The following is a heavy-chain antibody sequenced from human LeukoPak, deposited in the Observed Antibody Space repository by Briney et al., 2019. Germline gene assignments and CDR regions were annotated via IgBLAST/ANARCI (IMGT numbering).Heavy chain of an antibody. D-gene: IGHD1-26*01. CDR3: AKHTLGVYYFDY. CDR2: IKQEGSEK. Sequence: GGSLRLSCAASGFTFSSYWMSWVRQAPGEGLEWVANIKQEGSEKYYVDSVKGRFTISRDNAKNSLYLQMNSLRAEDTAVYYCAKHTLGVYYFDYWGQGTLVTVSS. CDR1: GFTFSSYW. V-gene: IGHV3-7*01. J-gene: IGHJ4*02.